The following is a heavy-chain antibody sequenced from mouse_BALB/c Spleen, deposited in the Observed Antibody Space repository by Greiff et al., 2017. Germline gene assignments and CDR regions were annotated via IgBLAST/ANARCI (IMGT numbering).Heavy chain of an antibody. CDR1: GYSFTGYN. J-gene: IGHJ4*01. V-gene: IGHV1S135*01. CDR2: IDPYNGGT. Sequence: VHVKQSGPELGKPGASVKISCKASGYSFTGYNMYWVKQSHRKSLEWIGYIDPYNGGTSYNQKSKGKATLTVDKSSSTAYMHLNSLTSEDSAIYYCARDYYYGSSYDYAMDYWGQGTSVTVSS. D-gene: IGHD1-1*01. CDR3: ARDYYYGSSYDYAMDY.